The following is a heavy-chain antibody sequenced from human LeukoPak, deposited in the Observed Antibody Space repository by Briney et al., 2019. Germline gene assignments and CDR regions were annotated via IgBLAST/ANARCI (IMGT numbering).Heavy chain of an antibody. CDR1: GGTFSSYA. J-gene: IGHJ4*02. D-gene: IGHD6-19*01. CDR3: AREISSGWYRTGLFDY. V-gene: IGHV1-69*13. Sequence: WASVKVSCKASGGTFSSYAISWVRQAPGQGLEWMGGIIPIFGTANYAQKFQGRVTITADESTSTAYMELSSLRSEDTAVYYCAREISSGWYRTGLFDYRGPGTLVTVSS. CDR2: IIPIFGTA.